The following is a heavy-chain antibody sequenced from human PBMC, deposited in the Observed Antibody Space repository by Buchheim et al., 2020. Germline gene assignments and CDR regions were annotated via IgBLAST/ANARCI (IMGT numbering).Heavy chain of an antibody. CDR2: INPSGGST. CDR3: AYSCSGDSCYPRSLDYYGMDV. J-gene: IGHJ6*02. CDR1: GYTLNTYY. D-gene: IGHD2-15*01. V-gene: IGHV1-46*02. Sequence: QVQLVQSGAEVKKPGASVKLSCKVSGYTLNTYYIHWVRQAPGQGLEWMGIINPSGGSTTYAQKFQDRITMTRETYTSTVFMELSSLRSEDTAVYYCAYSCSGDSCYPRSLDYYGMDVWGQGTT.